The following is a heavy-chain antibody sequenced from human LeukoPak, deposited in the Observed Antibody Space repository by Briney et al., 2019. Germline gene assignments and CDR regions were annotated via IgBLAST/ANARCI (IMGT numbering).Heavy chain of an antibody. CDR3: AKSAGEMATITGYFDY. V-gene: IGHV3-23*01. CDR2: ISGSGGST. Sequence: GGSLRLSCAASGFTFSSYAMNWVRQAPGKGLEWVSAISGSGGSTYYADSVKGRFTISRDNSKNTLYLQMNSLRAEDTAVYYCAKSAGEMATITGYFDYWGQGTLVTVSS. CDR1: GFTFSSYA. J-gene: IGHJ4*02. D-gene: IGHD5-24*01.